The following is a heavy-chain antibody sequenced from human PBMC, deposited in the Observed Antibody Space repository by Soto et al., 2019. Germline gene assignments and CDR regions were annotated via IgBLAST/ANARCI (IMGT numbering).Heavy chain of an antibody. Sequence: GGSLRLSCAASGFTFSDYYMSWIRQAPGKGLEWVSYISSSGSTIYYADSVKGRFTISGDNAENSLYLQMNSLRAEDTAVYYCARVASNVDIVATIGFDLWGRGTLVTVSS. CDR1: GFTFSDYY. J-gene: IGHJ2*01. CDR3: ARVASNVDIVATIGFDL. D-gene: IGHD5-12*01. CDR2: ISSSGSTI. V-gene: IGHV3-11*01.